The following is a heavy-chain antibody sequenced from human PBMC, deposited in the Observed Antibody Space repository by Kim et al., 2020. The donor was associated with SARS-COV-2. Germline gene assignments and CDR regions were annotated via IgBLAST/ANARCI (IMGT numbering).Heavy chain of an antibody. CDR2: IYHSGST. J-gene: IGHJ3*02. Sequence: SETLSLTCTVSGYSISSGYYWGWIRQPPGKGLEWIGSIYHSGSTYYNPSLKSRVTISVDTSKNQFPLKLSSVTAADTAVYYCARVKWELLLGVNDAFDIWGQGTMVTVSS. D-gene: IGHD1-26*01. V-gene: IGHV4-38-2*02. CDR3: ARVKWELLLGVNDAFDI. CDR1: GYSISSGYY.